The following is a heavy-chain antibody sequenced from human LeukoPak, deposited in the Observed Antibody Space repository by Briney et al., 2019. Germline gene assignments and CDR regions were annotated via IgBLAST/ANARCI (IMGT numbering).Heavy chain of an antibody. CDR2: ISYDGSKT. Sequence: GGSLRLSCEVSGFTYSNYGMHWVRQAPGKGLEWVAVISYDGSKTYYVDSVKGRFTISRDNSKNTLYLQMNSLRAEDTAMYYCAKGPWSYGPFDYWGQGTLVTVSS. CDR1: GFTYSNYG. D-gene: IGHD1-26*01. V-gene: IGHV3-30*18. CDR3: AKGPWSYGPFDY. J-gene: IGHJ4*02.